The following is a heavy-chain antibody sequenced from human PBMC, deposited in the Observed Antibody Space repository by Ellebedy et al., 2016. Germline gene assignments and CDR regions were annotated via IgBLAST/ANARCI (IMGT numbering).Heavy chain of an antibody. CDR2: TRHDGSNE. V-gene: IGHV3-30*04. J-gene: IGHJ4*02. Sequence: GESLKISXAASGFTFESYALHWVRQAPGKGLEWVALTRHDGSNEYYADSVKGRFTISRDNSKNTLHLQMNSLRDEDTAVYYCMREHGSGGLDFDSWGQGTLVTVSS. D-gene: IGHD3-10*01. CDR1: GFTFESYA. CDR3: MREHGSGGLDFDS.